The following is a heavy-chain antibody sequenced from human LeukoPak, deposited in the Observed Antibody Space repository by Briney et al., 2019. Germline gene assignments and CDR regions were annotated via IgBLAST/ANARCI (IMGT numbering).Heavy chain of an antibody. CDR1: GGSISSYY. Sequence: SETLSLTCTVSGGSISSYYWSWIRQPAGKGLEWIGRIYTSGSTNYNPSLKSRVTMPVDTSKNQFSLKLSSVTAADTAVYYCASFSSGWGTFDYWGQGTLVTVSS. V-gene: IGHV4-4*07. J-gene: IGHJ4*02. CDR2: IYTSGST. CDR3: ASFSSGWGTFDY. D-gene: IGHD6-19*01.